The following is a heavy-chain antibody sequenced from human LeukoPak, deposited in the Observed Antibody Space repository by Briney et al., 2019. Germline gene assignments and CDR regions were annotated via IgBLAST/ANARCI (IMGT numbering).Heavy chain of an antibody. CDR2: INWNCGSK. D-gene: IGHD2-2*01. CDR3: ARYRAGGDIVVVPAAYDY. J-gene: IGHJ4*02. Sequence: PGGSLRLSCAASGFTFDDYGMSWVRQAPGKGLEWVSGINWNCGSKGYEDSVKGRFTISRDNAKNSLYLQMKSLRAEDTALYYCARYRAGGDIVVVPAAYDYWGQGTLVTVSS. CDR1: GFTFDDYG. V-gene: IGHV3-20*04.